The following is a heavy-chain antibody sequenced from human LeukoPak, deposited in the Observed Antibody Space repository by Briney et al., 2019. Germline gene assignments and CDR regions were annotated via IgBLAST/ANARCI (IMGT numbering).Heavy chain of an antibody. V-gene: IGHV3-7*01. CDR3: ARDYTATGAMDV. J-gene: IGHJ6*02. D-gene: IGHD2-21*02. Sequence: GGSLRLSCAASGFSLSAYWMNWVRQAPGKGLQWLANIKQDGTVQHYVDSVKGRFTISRDNAKNSLFLQMNSLRAEDTALYYCARDYTATGAMDVWGQGTTVTVS. CDR1: GFSLSAYW. CDR2: IKQDGTVQ.